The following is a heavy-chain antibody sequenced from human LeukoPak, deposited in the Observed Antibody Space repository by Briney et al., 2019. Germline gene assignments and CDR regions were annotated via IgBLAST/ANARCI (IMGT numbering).Heavy chain of an antibody. CDR2: TYYRSKWYN. V-gene: IGHV6-1*01. Sequence: SQTLSLTCAISGDSVSSNTAAWNWIRQSPSRGLEWLGRTYYRSKWYNEYPVSVKSRITINPDTSKNQFSLQLNSVTPEDTAVYYCARDSRIAVTGSLGAFDIWGQGTMVTVSS. CDR3: ARDSRIAVTGSLGAFDI. D-gene: IGHD6-19*01. J-gene: IGHJ3*02. CDR1: GDSVSSNTAA.